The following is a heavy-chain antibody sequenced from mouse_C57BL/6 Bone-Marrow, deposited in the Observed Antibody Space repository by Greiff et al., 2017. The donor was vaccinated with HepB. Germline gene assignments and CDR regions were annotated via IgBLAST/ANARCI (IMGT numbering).Heavy chain of an antibody. CDR2: ISYDGSN. CDR1: GYSITSGYY. Sequence: EVQLQESGPGLVKPSQSLSLTCSVTGYSITSGYYWNWIRQFPGNKLEWMGYISYDGSNNYNPSLKNRISITRDTSKNQFFLKLNSVTTEDTATYYCARERGIYYGNFDYWGQGTTLTVSS. D-gene: IGHD2-1*01. J-gene: IGHJ2*01. V-gene: IGHV3-6*01. CDR3: ARERGIYYGNFDY.